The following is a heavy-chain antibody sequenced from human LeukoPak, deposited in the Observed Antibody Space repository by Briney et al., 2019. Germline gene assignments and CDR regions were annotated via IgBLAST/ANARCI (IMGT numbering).Heavy chain of an antibody. Sequence: TTGGSLRLSCAASGFTFSDYYMSWIRQAPGKGLEWVSYISSSGSTIYYADSVKGRFTISRDNAKNSLYLQMNGLRAEDTAVYYCAKLGIVVVVAATTWFDPWGQGTLVTVSS. D-gene: IGHD2-15*01. V-gene: IGHV3-11*01. CDR2: ISSSGSTI. CDR3: AKLGIVVVVAATTWFDP. J-gene: IGHJ5*02. CDR1: GFTFSDYY.